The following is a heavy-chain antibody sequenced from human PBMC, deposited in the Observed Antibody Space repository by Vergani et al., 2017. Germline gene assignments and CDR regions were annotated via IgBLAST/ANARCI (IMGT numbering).Heavy chain of an antibody. CDR3: ARGMVRGVDSSYYYYYGMDV. J-gene: IGHJ6*02. Sequence: QVQLVQSGAEVKKPGASVKVSCKASGYTFTGYYMHWVRQAPGQGLEWMGWINPNSGGTNYAQKFQGRVTMTRDTSISTAYMELSRLRSDDTAVSYCARGMVRGVDSSYYYYYGMDVWGQGTTVTVSS. D-gene: IGHD3-10*01. V-gene: IGHV1-2*02. CDR1: GYTFTGYY. CDR2: INPNSGGT.